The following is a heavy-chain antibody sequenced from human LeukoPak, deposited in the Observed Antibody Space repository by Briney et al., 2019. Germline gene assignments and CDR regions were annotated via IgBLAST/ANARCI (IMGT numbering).Heavy chain of an antibody. CDR2: INSDGSST. J-gene: IGHJ4*02. D-gene: IGHD1-14*01. V-gene: IGHV3-74*01. CDR1: GFTFSSYS. CDR3: ARERPDSRNLDS. Sequence: GGSLRLSCAASGFTFSSYSMNWVRQAPGKGLEWVSRINSDGSSTSYADSVKGRFTISRDNAKNTLYLQMNSLRVEDTAVYYCARERPDSRNLDSWGRGALVTVSS.